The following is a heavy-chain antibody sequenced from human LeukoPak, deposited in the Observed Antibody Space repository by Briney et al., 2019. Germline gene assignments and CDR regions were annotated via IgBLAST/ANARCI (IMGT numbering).Heavy chain of an antibody. D-gene: IGHD3-22*01. CDR3: ARLSDTMIVVSPGAFDI. V-gene: IGHV4-59*12. CDR1: GGSISSYY. CDR2: IYYSGST. J-gene: IGHJ3*02. Sequence: PSETLSLTCTVSGGSISSYYWSWIRQPPGKGLEWIGYIYYSGSTNYNPSLKSRVTISVDTSKNQFSLKLSSVTAADTAVYYCARLSDTMIVVSPGAFDIWGQGTMVTVSS.